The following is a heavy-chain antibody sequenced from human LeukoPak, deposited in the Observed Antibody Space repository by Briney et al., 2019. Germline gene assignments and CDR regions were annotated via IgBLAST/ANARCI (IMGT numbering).Heavy chain of an antibody. Sequence: PGGSLRLSCAASGFTFSSYGMHWVRQAPGKGLEWVAFIRYDGSNKYYADSVKGRFTISRDNSKNTLYLQMNSLRAEDTAAYYCAKEVYCSSTSCYNPSYWGQGTLVTVSS. D-gene: IGHD2-2*02. J-gene: IGHJ4*02. CDR3: AKEVYCSSTSCYNPSY. CDR2: IRYDGSNK. V-gene: IGHV3-30*02. CDR1: GFTFSSYG.